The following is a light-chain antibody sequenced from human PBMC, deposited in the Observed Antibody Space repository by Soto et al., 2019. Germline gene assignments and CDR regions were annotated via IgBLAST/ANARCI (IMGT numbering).Light chain of an antibody. CDR2: GAS. CDR3: QQYNNWLT. J-gene: IGKJ4*01. Sequence: EIVMTQSPATLSVSPGERATLSCRASQSVTNNLAWYQQKPGQAPRILIYGASTRATGIPARFSGSGSGTEFTLTISSLQSEDFAVYYCQQYNNWLTFGGGTKVESK. CDR1: QSVTNN. V-gene: IGKV3-15*01.